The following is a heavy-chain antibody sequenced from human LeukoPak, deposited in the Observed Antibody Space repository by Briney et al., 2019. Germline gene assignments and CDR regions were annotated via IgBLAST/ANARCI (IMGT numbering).Heavy chain of an antibody. V-gene: IGHV4-4*07. CDR3: RSLGPGPGWSFDA. J-gene: IGHJ2*01. CDR1: GVSVTDYY. Sequence: SETLSLXCTVSGVSVTDYYWTWVRQPAGKGLEWIGRISLSGSTDYNPSLQSRVTMSVDTSKNQFSLTLRSVTAADTAKYCVRSLGPGPGWSFDAWGRGTLMTVAS. D-gene: IGHD3-16*01. CDR2: ISLSGST.